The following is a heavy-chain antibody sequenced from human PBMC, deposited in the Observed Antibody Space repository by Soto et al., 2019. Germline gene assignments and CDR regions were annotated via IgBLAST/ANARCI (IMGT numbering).Heavy chain of an antibody. CDR3: AKDVDTVGWSDGSGYFDL. CDR2: ISGSGVGT. J-gene: IGHJ4*02. D-gene: IGHD3-22*01. Sequence: EVQLLESGGGSVQPGGSLRLSCEASGSIFRNYAMSGVRKAPGKGLEWVYSISGSGVGTYYADSVQGRFTISRENSTKTLFTELSRLIAEDTARYYCAKDVDTVGWSDGSGYFDLWGQGALITVSS. CDR1: GSIFRNYA. V-gene: IGHV3-23*01.